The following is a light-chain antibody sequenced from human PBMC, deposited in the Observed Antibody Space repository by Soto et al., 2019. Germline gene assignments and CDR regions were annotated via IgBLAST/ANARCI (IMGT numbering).Light chain of an antibody. J-gene: IGKJ4*01. CDR2: DAS. CDR1: QSISSW. Sequence: VEDIVTITCRASQSISSWLAWYQQKPGKATKLLIYDASSLESGVTSRFSGSGSGTEFTLTISSLQPDDFATSYCQQYNSYELTFGGVTKVDI. V-gene: IGKV1-5*01. CDR3: QQYNSYELT.